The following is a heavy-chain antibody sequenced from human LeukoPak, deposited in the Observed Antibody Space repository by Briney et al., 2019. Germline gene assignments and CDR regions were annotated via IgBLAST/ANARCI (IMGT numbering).Heavy chain of an antibody. CDR3: AATYGSGSRGDAFDI. J-gene: IGHJ3*02. V-gene: IGHV3-48*03. Sequence: PGGSLRLSCAASGFTFSSYEMNWVRQAPGKGLEWVSYISSSGSTIYYADSVKGRFTISRDNAKNSLYLQMNSLRAEDTAVYYCAATYGSGSRGDAFDIWGQGTMVTVSS. CDR1: GFTFSSYE. CDR2: ISSSGSTI. D-gene: IGHD3-10*01.